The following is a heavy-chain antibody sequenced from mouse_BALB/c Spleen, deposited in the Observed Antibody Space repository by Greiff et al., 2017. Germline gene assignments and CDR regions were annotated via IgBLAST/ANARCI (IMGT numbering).Heavy chain of an antibody. CDR3: ARDYSAMDY. CDR2: INPGSGGT. V-gene: IGHV1-54*01. D-gene: IGHD2-13*01. CDR1: GYAFTNYL. Sequence: QVQLQQSGAELVRPGTSVKVSCKASGYAFTNYLIKWVKQRPGQGLEWIGVINPGSGGTNYNEKFKGKATLTADKSSSTAYMQLSSLTSEDSAVYFCARDYSAMDYWGQGTSVTVSS. J-gene: IGHJ4*01.